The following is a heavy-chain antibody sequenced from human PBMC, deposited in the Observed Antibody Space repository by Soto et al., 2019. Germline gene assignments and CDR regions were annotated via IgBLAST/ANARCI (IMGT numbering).Heavy chain of an antibody. CDR1: GFSFGSYG. J-gene: IGHJ4*02. V-gene: IGHV3-23*01. Sequence: GGSLRLSCAASGFSFGSYGLSWVRQAPGKGLEWVSTISGSDGKTLYADSVKGRFSISRDTSQSTLYLQMNSLRADDTAMYYCARWRYLDYWGQGTRVTFSS. CDR2: ISGSDGKT. CDR3: ARWRYLDY. D-gene: IGHD6-13*01.